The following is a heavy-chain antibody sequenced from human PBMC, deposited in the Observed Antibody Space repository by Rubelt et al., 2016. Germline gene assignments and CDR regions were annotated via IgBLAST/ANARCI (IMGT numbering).Heavy chain of an antibody. CDR3: ARRSSSLAY. V-gene: IGHV3-53*01. J-gene: IGHJ4*02. Sequence: GGSTYYADSLKGRFTISRDNSKNTLYLQMNSLRAEDTAVYYCARRSSSLAYWGQGTLVTVSS. D-gene: IGHD6-13*01. CDR2: GGST.